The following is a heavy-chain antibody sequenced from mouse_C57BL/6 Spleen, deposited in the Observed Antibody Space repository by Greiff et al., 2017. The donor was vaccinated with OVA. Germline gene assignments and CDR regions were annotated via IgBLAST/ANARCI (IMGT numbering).Heavy chain of an antibody. V-gene: IGHV1-53*01. CDR2: IYPSNGGT. CDR3: ARHPSYYNNYDYAMDY. D-gene: IGHD2-5*01. J-gene: IGHJ4*01. Sequence: QVQPQQPGTELVKPGALVKLFCKAFGHTFTSHRMHWVKQRPGPGPEWIGNIYPSNGGTNHNEKFKSKATLTVDTSSSTAYMQLSSLTSEDSAVYYCARHPSYYNNYDYAMDYWGQGTSVTVSS. CDR1: GHTFTSHR.